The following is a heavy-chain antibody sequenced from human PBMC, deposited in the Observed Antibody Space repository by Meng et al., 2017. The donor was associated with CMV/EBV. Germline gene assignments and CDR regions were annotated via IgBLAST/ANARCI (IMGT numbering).Heavy chain of an antibody. CDR2: ISWDGGST. CDR3: AKDIGYDSSGSKSYGMDV. D-gene: IGHD3-22*01. V-gene: IGHV3-43*01. Sequence: GESLKISCAASGFTFDDYTMHWVRQAPGKGLEWVSLISWDGGSTYYADSAKGRFTISRDNSKNSLYLQMNSLRTEDTALYYCAKDIGYDSSGSKSYGMDVWGQGTTVTVSS. CDR1: GFTFDDYT. J-gene: IGHJ6*02.